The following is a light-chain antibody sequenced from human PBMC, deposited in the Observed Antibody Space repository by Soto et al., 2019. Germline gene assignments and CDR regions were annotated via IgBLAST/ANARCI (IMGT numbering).Light chain of an antibody. CDR3: QQYNNWPPWT. CDR1: QSFSGN. Sequence: EIVLTQSPGTLSLSPGERVTLSCRASQSFSGNYLTWYQHKPGQAPRLLIYGTYNRATGIPARFSGSGSGTEFTLTISSLQSEDFAVYYCQQYNNWPPWTFGQGTKVDIK. J-gene: IGKJ1*01. V-gene: IGKV3-15*01. CDR2: GTY.